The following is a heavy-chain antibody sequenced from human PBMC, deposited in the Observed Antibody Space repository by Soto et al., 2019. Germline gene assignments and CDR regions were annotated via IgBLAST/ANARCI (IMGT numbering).Heavy chain of an antibody. CDR2: IYYSGST. V-gene: IGHV4-61*01. Sequence: XTLSLPSTVSGGSVSSGSYYWSWIRQPPGKGLEWIGYIYYSGSTNYNPSLKSRVTISVDTSKNQFSLKLSYVTAADPAVYYCARAREMATISAFDYWGQGTLATVS. CDR3: ARAREMATISAFDY. J-gene: IGHJ4*02. CDR1: GGSVSSGSYY. D-gene: IGHD5-12*01.